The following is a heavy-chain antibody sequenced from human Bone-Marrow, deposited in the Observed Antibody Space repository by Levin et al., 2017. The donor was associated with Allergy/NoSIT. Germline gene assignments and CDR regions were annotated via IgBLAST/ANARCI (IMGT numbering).Heavy chain of an antibody. V-gene: IGHV3-7*01. D-gene: IGHD4-17*01. CDR2: IKEDGSEK. Sequence: GESLKISCAASGFTFSNAWMSWVRQAPGKGLEWVANIKEDGSEKYYVDSVKGRFTISRDNAEKSLYLQMNSLRAEDTALYYCASEYGRGFDYWGQGTLVTVSS. CDR3: ASEYGRGFDY. J-gene: IGHJ4*02. CDR1: GFTFSNAW.